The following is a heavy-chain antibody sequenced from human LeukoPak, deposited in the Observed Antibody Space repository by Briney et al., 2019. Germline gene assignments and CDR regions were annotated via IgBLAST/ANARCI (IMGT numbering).Heavy chain of an antibody. CDR3: ARDLDSSSWTYRRLYFDL. V-gene: IGHV1-18*01. CDR2: ISAYNGNT. CDR1: GYTFTSYG. Sequence: GASVKVSCKASGYTFTSYGISWVRQAPGQGLEWMGWISAYNGNTNYAQKLQGKVTMTTDTSTSTAYMELSRLRSDDTAVYYCARDLDSSSWTYRRLYFDLWGRGTLVTVSS. J-gene: IGHJ2*01. D-gene: IGHD6-13*01.